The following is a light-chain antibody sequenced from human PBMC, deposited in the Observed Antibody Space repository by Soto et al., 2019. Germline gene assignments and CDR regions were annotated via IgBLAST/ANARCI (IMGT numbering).Light chain of an antibody. CDR3: SSYTSSGTLVV. V-gene: IGLV2-14*01. J-gene: IGLJ2*01. CDR2: DVT. CDR1: SGDVGGYNY. Sequence: QSVLTQPASVSGSPGQSITISCTGTSGDVGGYNYVSWYQQHPGKAPKLMIYDVTSRPSGVSNRFSGSKSGYTASLTISGLQAEDEADYYCSSYTSSGTLVVFGGGTKLTVL.